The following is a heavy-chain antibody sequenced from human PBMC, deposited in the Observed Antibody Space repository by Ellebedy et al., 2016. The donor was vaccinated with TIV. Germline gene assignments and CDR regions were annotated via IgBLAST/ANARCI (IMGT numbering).Heavy chain of an antibody. Sequence: SETLSLXXAVYGGSFSGYYWSWIRQPPGKGLEWIGEINHSGSTNYNPSLKSRVTISVDTSKNQFSLKLSSVTAADTAVYYCARVAFRDYYYGMDVWGQGTTVTVSS. V-gene: IGHV4-34*01. CDR2: INHSGST. CDR1: GGSFSGYY. J-gene: IGHJ6*02. CDR3: ARVAFRDYYYGMDV.